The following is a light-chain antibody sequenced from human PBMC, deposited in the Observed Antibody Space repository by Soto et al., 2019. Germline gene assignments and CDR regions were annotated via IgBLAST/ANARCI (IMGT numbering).Light chain of an antibody. CDR1: QSISLN. CDR2: GAX. J-gene: IGKJ5*01. Sequence: MTQSPSTLSATSGDRVTLPXRASQSISLNFAWYQQKPGXXTRLXXXGAXTRATGVPARFSGSGSGTEFTLTISSLQSEDFAVYYCQQNKNWPTITFGQGTRLEIK. CDR3: QQNKNWPTIT. V-gene: IGKV3-15*01.